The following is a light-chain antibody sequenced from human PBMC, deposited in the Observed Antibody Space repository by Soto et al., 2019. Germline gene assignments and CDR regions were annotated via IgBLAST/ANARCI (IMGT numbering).Light chain of an antibody. J-gene: IGKJ4*01. V-gene: IGKV1-5*03. Sequence: IQMTQSPSTPSASVGDRVTITCRASQSISSWFAWYQQKPGKAPKLLIYKASTLESGVPSRFSGSGSGTEFTLTISSLQPDDFATYYCQQYNSVSLLTFGGGTKVDIK. CDR2: KAS. CDR1: QSISSW. CDR3: QQYNSVSLLT.